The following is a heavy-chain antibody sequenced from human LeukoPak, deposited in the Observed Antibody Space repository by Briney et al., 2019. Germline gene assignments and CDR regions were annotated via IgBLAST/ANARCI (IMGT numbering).Heavy chain of an antibody. CDR1: GFTFSSYS. D-gene: IGHD3-10*01. CDR2: ISSSSSYI. V-gene: IGHV3-21*01. Sequence: GGSLRLSCAASGFTFSSYSMNWVRQAPGKGLEWVSSISSSSSYIYYADSVKGRFTISRDNAKNSLYLQMNSLRAEDTDVYYCARGGVLWFGELHDYYYYMDVWGKGTRSPSP. CDR3: ARGGVLWFGELHDYYYYMDV. J-gene: IGHJ6*03.